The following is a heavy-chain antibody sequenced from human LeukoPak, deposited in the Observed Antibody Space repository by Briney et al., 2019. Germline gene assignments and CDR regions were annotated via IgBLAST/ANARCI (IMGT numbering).Heavy chain of an antibody. V-gene: IGHV3-30*18. CDR2: ISYDGSNK. J-gene: IGHJ4*02. D-gene: IGHD2-2*01. Sequence: PGGSLRLSCAASGFTFSSNGMHWVRQAPGKGLEWLAVISYDGSNKYYADSVKGRFTISRDNSKNTLYLQMNSLRAEDTAVYYCAKVSGRPNPRIVVVPHYYFDYWGQGTLVTVSS. CDR1: GFTFSSNG. CDR3: AKVSGRPNPRIVVVPHYYFDY.